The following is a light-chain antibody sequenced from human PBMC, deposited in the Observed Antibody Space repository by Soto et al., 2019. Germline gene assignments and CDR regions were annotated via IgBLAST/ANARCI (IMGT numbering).Light chain of an antibody. CDR1: QSVDRY. CDR3: QQFYDTPPT. CDR2: DAY. V-gene: IGKV3D-15*01. J-gene: IGKJ4*01. Sequence: EVVLTQSPDTLSLSPGETATLSCRASQSVDRYVAWYQQKVGQAPRLLIYDAYTRATGVGARFAGSASATDFTLTISSLQPEDLAVYYCQQFYDTPPTFGGGTKVDIK.